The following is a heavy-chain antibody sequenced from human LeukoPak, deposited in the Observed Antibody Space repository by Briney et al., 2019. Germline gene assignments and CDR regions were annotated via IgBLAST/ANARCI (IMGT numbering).Heavy chain of an antibody. Sequence: ASVKVSCKASGYTFTSDGISWVRQAPGLGLEWMGWISAYNGNTNYAQKLQGRVTMTTDTSTSTAYMELRSLRSDDTAVYYCARGRYYYDSSGLIEYWGQGTLVTVSS. J-gene: IGHJ4*02. D-gene: IGHD3-22*01. CDR1: GYTFTSDG. V-gene: IGHV1-18*01. CDR2: ISAYNGNT. CDR3: ARGRYYYDSSGLIEY.